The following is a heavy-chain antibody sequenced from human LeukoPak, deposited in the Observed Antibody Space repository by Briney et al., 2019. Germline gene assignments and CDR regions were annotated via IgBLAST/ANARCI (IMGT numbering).Heavy chain of an antibody. Sequence: PGGSLRLSCAASGFTFNRYNMNWVRRAPGKGLEWVSSISTSSSYIYYADSVRGRFTISRDNAKNSLYLQMNSLRAEDTAVYYCASYDFWSGFAFGFWGQGNLVTVSS. CDR1: GFTFNRYN. D-gene: IGHD3-3*01. CDR2: ISTSSSYI. J-gene: IGHJ4*02. CDR3: ASYDFWSGFAFGF. V-gene: IGHV3-21*01.